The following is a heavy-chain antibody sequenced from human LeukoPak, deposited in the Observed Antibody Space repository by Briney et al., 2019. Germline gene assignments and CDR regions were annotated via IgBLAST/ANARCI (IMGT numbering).Heavy chain of an antibody. CDR1: GGTFSSYA. CDR3: ATLGGSGSYKDY. V-gene: IGHV1-69*13. D-gene: IGHD1-26*01. Sequence: SMKVSCKASGGTFSSYAISWVRQAPGQGLEWMGGIIPIFGTANYAQKFQGRVTITSDESTSTAYMELSSLRSEDTAVYYCATLGGSGSYKDYWGQGTLVTVSS. J-gene: IGHJ4*02. CDR2: IIPIFGTA.